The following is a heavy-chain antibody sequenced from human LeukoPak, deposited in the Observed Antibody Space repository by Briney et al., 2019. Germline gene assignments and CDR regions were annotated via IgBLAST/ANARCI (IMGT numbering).Heavy chain of an antibody. CDR2: IYTSGST. CDR3: ASLNEGNLDP. J-gene: IGHJ5*02. D-gene: IGHD1-1*01. CDR1: GGSHSSASYF. Sequence: SQTLSLTCTVSGGSHSSASYFWISIRQPAGKGLEWVGRIYTSGSTIYNPSLKGRVTISMDTSNNQFSLKLSSVTAADTAVDYCASLNEGNLDPWGQGTLVTVSS. V-gene: IGHV4-61*02.